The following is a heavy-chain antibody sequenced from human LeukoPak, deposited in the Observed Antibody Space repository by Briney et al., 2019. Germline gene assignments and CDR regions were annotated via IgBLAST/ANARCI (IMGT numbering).Heavy chain of an antibody. J-gene: IGHJ5*02. D-gene: IGHD6-19*01. CDR3: ARHHRRDSSGWGARWFDP. CDR2: VYYSGST. CDR1: GGSISSSSYC. Sequence: SETLSLTCTVSGGSISSSSYCWDWIRQPPGKGLEWIGSVYYSGSTYYNPSLKSRVTISVDTSKNQFSLKLTSVTAADTAVYYCARHHRRDSSGWGARWFDPWGQGTLVTVSS. V-gene: IGHV4-39*01.